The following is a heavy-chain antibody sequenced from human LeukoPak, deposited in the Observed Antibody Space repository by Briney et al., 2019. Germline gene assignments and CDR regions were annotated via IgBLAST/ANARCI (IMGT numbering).Heavy chain of an antibody. D-gene: IGHD3-22*01. CDR3: ARAKNDYDTSGFASFEY. Sequence: GGSLRLSCVASAFTFSSYGMHWVRQAPGKGLEWVAVIWYDGSNIYYEDSVKGRFTISRDNAKNTLYLQMNNLRAEDTAVYYCARAKNDYDTSGFASFEYWGQGTLVTVSS. J-gene: IGHJ4*02. CDR1: AFTFSSYG. CDR2: IWYDGSNI. V-gene: IGHV3-33*01.